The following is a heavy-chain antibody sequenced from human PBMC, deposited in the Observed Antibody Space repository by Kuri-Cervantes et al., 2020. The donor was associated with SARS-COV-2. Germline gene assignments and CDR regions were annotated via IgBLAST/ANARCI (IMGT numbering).Heavy chain of an antibody. CDR2: INGYNDNT. J-gene: IGHJ4*02. CDR3: ARGIVVVVAARGYFDY. CDR1: GYTFINYG. Sequence: ASVKVSCKASGYTFINYGISWVRQAPGQGREWMGWINGYNDNTTYAQKLQGRVTMTTDISTSTAYMELRSLRSDDTAVYYCARGIVVVVAARGYFDYWGQGTLVTVSS. D-gene: IGHD2-15*01. V-gene: IGHV1-18*04.